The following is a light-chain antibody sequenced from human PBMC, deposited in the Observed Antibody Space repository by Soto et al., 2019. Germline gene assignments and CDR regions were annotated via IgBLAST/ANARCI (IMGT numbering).Light chain of an antibody. V-gene: IGLV2-14*01. Sequence: QSALTQPASVSGSPGQSITISCTGTSSDVGGYNYVSWYQQHPGKAPTLMIYDVSNRPSGVSNRFSGSKSGNTASLTISGLQAEDEADDYCSSYTSSSTLGVFGTGTKVTVL. J-gene: IGLJ1*01. CDR3: SSYTSSSTLGV. CDR2: DVS. CDR1: SSDVGGYNY.